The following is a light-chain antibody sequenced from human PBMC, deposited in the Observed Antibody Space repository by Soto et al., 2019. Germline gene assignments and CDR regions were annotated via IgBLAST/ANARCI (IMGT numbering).Light chain of an antibody. CDR3: QQSYSTPLT. V-gene: IGKV1-39*01. Sequence: DIQMTQSPSSLSAPVGDRVTITCRASQSISSYLNWYQQKPGKAPKLLIYAASSLQSGVTSRFSGSGSGTDFTLTISSLQPEDFATYYCQQSYSTPLTFGGGTKVEIK. J-gene: IGKJ4*01. CDR1: QSISSY. CDR2: AAS.